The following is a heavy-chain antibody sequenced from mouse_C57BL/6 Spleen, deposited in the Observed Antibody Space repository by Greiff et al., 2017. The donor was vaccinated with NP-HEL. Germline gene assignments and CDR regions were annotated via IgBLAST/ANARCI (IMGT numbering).Heavy chain of an antibody. CDR3: ATVNWDYAMDY. Sequence: DVKLVESGGGLVKPGGSLKLSCAASGFTFSDYGMHWVRQAPEKGLEWVAYISSGSSTIYYADTVKGRFTISRDNAKNTLFLQMTSLRSEDTAMYYCATVNWDYAMDYWGQGTSVTVSS. CDR1: GFTFSDYG. CDR2: ISSGSSTI. J-gene: IGHJ4*01. D-gene: IGHD4-1*01. V-gene: IGHV5-17*01.